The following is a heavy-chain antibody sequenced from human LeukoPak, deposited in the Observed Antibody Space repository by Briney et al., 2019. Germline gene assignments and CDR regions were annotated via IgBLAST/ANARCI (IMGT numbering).Heavy chain of an antibody. CDR3: AKVDYYDSSGTIDY. V-gene: IGHV3-23*01. CDR1: GFTFTNSA. Sequence: PGGSLRLSCAASGFTFTNSALGWVRQPPGKGLEWVSSITTSGGNTYYADSVKGRFTISRDNSKSTLFLQMNSLRAEDTAVYYCAKVDYYDSSGTIDYWGQGTLVTVSS. D-gene: IGHD3-22*01. CDR2: ITTSGGNT. J-gene: IGHJ4*02.